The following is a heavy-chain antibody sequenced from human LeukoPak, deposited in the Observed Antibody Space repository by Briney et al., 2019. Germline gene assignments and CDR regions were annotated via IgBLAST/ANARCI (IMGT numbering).Heavy chain of an antibody. V-gene: IGHV3-20*01. D-gene: IGHD2/OR15-2a*01. J-gene: IGHJ4*02. CDR1: GFTFDDYG. CDR3: ARARGGTTSPFFDY. Sequence: GGSLRLSCVASGFTFDDYGRSWVRQGPGKGLEWVSSINWNSGSTAYADSVKGRFTISRDNAKNSLYLQMSSLGAGDTAFYHCARARGGTTSPFFDYWGQGALVTVSS. CDR2: INWNSGST.